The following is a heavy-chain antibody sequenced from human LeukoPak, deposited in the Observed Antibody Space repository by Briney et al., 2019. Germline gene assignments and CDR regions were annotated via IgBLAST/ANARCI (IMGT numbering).Heavy chain of an antibody. Sequence: KPSETLSLTCTVSGGSISSYYWSWIRQPPGKGLEWIGYIYYSGSTNYNPSRKSRVTISVDTSKNQFSLKLSSVTAADTAVYYCARDQYSSSWYWFDPWGQGTLVTVSS. CDR2: IYYSGST. D-gene: IGHD6-13*01. V-gene: IGHV4-59*01. CDR3: ARDQYSSSWYWFDP. J-gene: IGHJ5*02. CDR1: GGSISSYY.